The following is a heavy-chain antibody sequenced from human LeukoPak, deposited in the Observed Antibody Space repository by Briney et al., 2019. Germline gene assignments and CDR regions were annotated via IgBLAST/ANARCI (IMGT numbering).Heavy chain of an antibody. CDR2: IYYSGST. CDR3: ASIYYYDSSGYRDY. CDR1: GGSISSHY. V-gene: IGHV4-59*11. J-gene: IGHJ4*02. Sequence: SETLSLTCTVSGGSISSHYWSWIRQPPGKGLEWIGYIYYSGSTNYNPSLKSRVTISVDTPKNQFSLKLSSVTAADTAVYYCASIYYYDSSGYRDYWGQGTLVTVSS. D-gene: IGHD3-22*01.